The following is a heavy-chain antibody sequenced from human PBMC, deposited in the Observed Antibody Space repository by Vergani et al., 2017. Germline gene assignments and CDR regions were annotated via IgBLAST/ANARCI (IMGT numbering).Heavy chain of an antibody. J-gene: IGHJ4*02. CDR2: IYYGGST. CDR3: ARAETYYYDSSGYYYFDY. CDR1: GGSISSGDSY. Sequence: QVQLQESGPGLVKPSQTLSLTCTVSGGSISSGDSYWSWIRQPPGKGLEWIGYIYYGGSTYYNPSLKSRVTISVDTSKNQFSLKLSSVTAADTAVYYCARAETYYYDSSGYYYFDYWGQGTLVTVSS. V-gene: IGHV4-30-4*01. D-gene: IGHD3-22*01.